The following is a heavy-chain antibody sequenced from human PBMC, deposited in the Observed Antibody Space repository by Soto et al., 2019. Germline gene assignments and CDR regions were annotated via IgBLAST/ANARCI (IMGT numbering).Heavy chain of an antibody. CDR3: ARQLDSSGYYWAI. J-gene: IGHJ3*02. CDR1: GYSFTSYW. D-gene: IGHD3-22*01. Sequence: GESLKISCKGSGYSFTSYWIGWVRQMPGKGLEWMGIIYPGDSDTRYSPSFQGQVTISADKSISTTYLQWSSLKASDTAMYYCARQLDSSGYYWAIWGQGTMVTVSS. CDR2: IYPGDSDT. V-gene: IGHV5-51*01.